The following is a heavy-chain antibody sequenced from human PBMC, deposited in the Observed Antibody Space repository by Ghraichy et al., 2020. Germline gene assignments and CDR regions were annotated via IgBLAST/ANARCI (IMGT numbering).Heavy chain of an antibody. CDR2: IYTSGST. J-gene: IGHJ5*02. V-gene: IGHV4-4*07. Sequence: SKTLSLTCTVSGGSISSYYWSWIRQPAGKGLEWIGRIYTSGSTNYNPSLKSRVTMSVDTSKNQFSLKLSSVTAADTAVYYCARDRTPYCSSTSCYANWFDPWGQGTLVTVSS. CDR1: GGSISSYY. D-gene: IGHD2-2*01. CDR3: ARDRTPYCSSTSCYANWFDP.